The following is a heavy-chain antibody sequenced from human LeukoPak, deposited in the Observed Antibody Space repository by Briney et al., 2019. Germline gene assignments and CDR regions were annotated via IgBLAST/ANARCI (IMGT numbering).Heavy chain of an antibody. CDR1: GFTFSSYD. D-gene: IGHD2-15*01. V-gene: IGHV3-23*01. CDR2: IRPSGDNT. J-gene: IGHJ5*02. CDR3: ARVPGWHWFDP. Sequence: GRCLRPACAAAGFTFSSYDMTWVRQAPGRGLEWVSSIRPSGDNTYYRDSVKGRFTISRDNSKNTVYLQMNNLRLDDTAVYYCARVPGWHWFDPWGQGTLVTVSS.